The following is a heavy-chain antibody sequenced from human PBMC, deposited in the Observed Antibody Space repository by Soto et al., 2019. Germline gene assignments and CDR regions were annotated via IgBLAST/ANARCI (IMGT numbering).Heavy chain of an antibody. D-gene: IGHD5-18*01. CDR1: GGSISSSNW. CDR2: IYHSGST. V-gene: IGHV4-4*02. CDR3: ARAYSYGNRAFDC. J-gene: IGHJ4*02. Sequence: SETLSLTCAVSGGSISSSNWWSWVRQPPGKGLEWIGEIYHSGSTNYNPSLKSRVTISVDKSKNQFSLKLSSVTAADTAVYYCARAYSYGNRAFDCWGQGTLVTV.